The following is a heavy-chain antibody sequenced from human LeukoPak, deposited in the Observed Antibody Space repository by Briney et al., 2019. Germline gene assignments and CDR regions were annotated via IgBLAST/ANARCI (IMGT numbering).Heavy chain of an antibody. CDR1: GFSFNSDR. J-gene: IGHJ4*02. V-gene: IGHV3-7*01. Sequence: GGSLRLSCAASGFSFNSDRMDWVRQAPGKGLEWVANIKHDESEKNYLDSVKGRFTISRDNAQNSLYLQMNGLRVEDTAVYYCTRRLDDWGQGTLVTVSS. CDR3: TRRLDD. D-gene: IGHD3-16*01. CDR2: IKHDESEK.